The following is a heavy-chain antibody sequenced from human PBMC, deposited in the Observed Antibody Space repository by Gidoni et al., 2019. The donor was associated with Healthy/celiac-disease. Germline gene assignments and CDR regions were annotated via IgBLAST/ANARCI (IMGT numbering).Heavy chain of an antibody. D-gene: IGHD3-3*01. CDR1: GYTFTSYY. CDR3: ARDRIFGVVIINYYYYGMDV. V-gene: IGHV1-46*01. J-gene: IGHJ6*02. Sequence: QVQLVQSGAAVKKPGASVKVSCKASGYTFTSYYLHWVRQAPGQGLEWMGIINPSGGSTSYAQKFQGRVTMNRDTSTSTVYMELSSLRSEDTAVYYCARDRIFGVVIINYYYYGMDVWGQGTTVTVSS. CDR2: INPSGGST.